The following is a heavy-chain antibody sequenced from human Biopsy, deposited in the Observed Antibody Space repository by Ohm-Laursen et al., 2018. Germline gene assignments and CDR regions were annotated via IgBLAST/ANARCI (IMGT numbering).Heavy chain of an antibody. V-gene: IGHV4-59*01. CDR1: GGSMTGYE. CDR3: ARVEAGTYDALDI. Sequence: TLSLTCCVSGGSMTGYEWSWIRLAPGKGLEWIGYIYYSGGTKYNPSLASRVTFSVGMSKSQFSLKLYSVTAADAAVYYCARVEAGTYDALDIWGQGTLVAVSA. J-gene: IGHJ3*02. CDR2: IYYSGGT. D-gene: IGHD1-26*01.